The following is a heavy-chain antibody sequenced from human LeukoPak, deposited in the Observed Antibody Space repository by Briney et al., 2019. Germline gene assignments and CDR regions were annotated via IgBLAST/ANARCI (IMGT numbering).Heavy chain of an antibody. CDR2: INWNGGST. CDR1: GFTFDDYG. V-gene: IGHV3-20*04. D-gene: IGHD1-26*01. CDR3: AKLRELLGLFDY. J-gene: IGHJ4*02. Sequence: GGSLRLSCAASGFTFDDYGMSWVRQAPGKGLEWVSGINWNGGSTGYADSVKGRFTISRDNAKNSLYLQMNSLRAEDTAVYYCAKLRELLGLFDYWGQGTLVTVSS.